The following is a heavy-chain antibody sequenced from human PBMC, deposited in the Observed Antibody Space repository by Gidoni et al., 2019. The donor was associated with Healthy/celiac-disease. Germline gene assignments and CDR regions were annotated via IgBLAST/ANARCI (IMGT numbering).Heavy chain of an antibody. Sequence: QVQLVQSGAEVKKPGASVKVSCKASGYTFTSYYMHWVRQAPGQGLEWMGIINPSGGSTSYAQKFQGRVTMTRDTSTSTVYMELSSLRSEDTAVYYCARDSGYSYGLQYYYYGMDVWGQGTTVTVSS. V-gene: IGHV1-46*01. CDR2: INPSGGST. D-gene: IGHD5-18*01. J-gene: IGHJ6*02. CDR3: ARDSGYSYGLQYYYYGMDV. CDR1: GYTFTSYY.